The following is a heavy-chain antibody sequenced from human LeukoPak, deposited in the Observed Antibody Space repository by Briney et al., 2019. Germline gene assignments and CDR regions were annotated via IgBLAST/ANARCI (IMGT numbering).Heavy chain of an antibody. CDR3: AKDHGDY. Sequence: GRSLRLSCAASGFAFDDYAMHWVRQAPGKGLEWVSGISWNSGSIGYADSVKGRFTISRDNAENSLYLQMNSLRAEDTALYYCAKDHGDYWGQGTLVTVSS. V-gene: IGHV3-9*01. J-gene: IGHJ4*02. CDR1: GFAFDDYA. CDR2: ISWNSGSI.